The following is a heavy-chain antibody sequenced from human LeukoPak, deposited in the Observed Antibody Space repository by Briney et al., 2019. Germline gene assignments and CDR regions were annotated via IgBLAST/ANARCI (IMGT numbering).Heavy chain of an antibody. Sequence: PGGSLRLSCAASGFTFSDHYLDWVRQAPGKGLECVGRSRNKANSYTTEYAASVKGRFTISRDDSKNSLYLQMNSLKTEDTAVYYCARGYDFWSGRDYWGQGTLVTVSS. CDR3: ARGYDFWSGRDY. J-gene: IGHJ4*02. D-gene: IGHD3-3*01. CDR2: SRNKANSYTT. V-gene: IGHV3-72*01. CDR1: GFTFSDHY.